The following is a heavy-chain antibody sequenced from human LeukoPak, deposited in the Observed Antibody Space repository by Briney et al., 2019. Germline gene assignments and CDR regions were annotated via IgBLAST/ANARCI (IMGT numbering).Heavy chain of an antibody. CDR3: VRVRGANYYYYYGMDV. Sequence: GGSLRLSCAASGFTFSDYYMSWIRQAPGQGLEWVSYISSSSSYTNYADSVKGRFTISRDNAKNSLYLQMNSLRAEDTAVYYCVRVRGANYYYYYGMDVWGQGTTVTVSS. CDR2: ISSSSSYT. D-gene: IGHD3-10*01. V-gene: IGHV3-11*03. J-gene: IGHJ6*02. CDR1: GFTFSDYY.